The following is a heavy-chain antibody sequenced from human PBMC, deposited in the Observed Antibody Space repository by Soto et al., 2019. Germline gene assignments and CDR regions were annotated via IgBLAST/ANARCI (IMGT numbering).Heavy chain of an antibody. J-gene: IGHJ4*02. CDR1: GGSITSGGYY. D-gene: IGHD3-10*01. V-gene: IGHV4-31*11. CDR2: IYDSGST. CDR3: ATGGSRTRRYFDS. Sequence: QVQLQESGPGLVKPSQSLSLTCAVSGGSITSGGYYWSWLRQHPGKGLEWIGHIYDSGSTYYNPSLKSRVMMSADTSKNRFSLSLSFVTAADTAVYYCATGGSRTRRYFDSWGRGSLVTVSS.